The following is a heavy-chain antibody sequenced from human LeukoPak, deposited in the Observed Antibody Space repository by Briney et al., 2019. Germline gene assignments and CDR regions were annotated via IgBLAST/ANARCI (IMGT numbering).Heavy chain of an antibody. Sequence: GGSLRLSCAASGFTFSSYAMSWVRQAPGKGLEWVSAISGSGGSTYYADSVRGRFTISRDNSKNTLYLQMNSLRAEDTAVYYCAKDLTEGRGYFDWSLPDWGQGTLVTVSS. J-gene: IGHJ4*02. CDR3: AKDLTEGRGYFDWSLPD. CDR1: GFTFSSYA. D-gene: IGHD3-9*01. V-gene: IGHV3-23*01. CDR2: ISGSGGST.